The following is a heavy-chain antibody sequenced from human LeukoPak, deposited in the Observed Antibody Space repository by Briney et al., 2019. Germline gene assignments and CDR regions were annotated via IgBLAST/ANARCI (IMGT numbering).Heavy chain of an antibody. CDR3: AREKSGVARTFDY. J-gene: IGHJ4*02. CDR2: ISSSSSYI. D-gene: IGHD2/OR15-2a*01. CDR1: GFTFSSCS. Sequence: PGGSLRLSCAASGFTFSSCSMNWVRQAPGKGLEWVSSISSSSSYIYYADSVKGRFTISRDNAKNSLYLQMNSLRAEDTAVYYCAREKSGVARTFDYWGQGTLVTVSS. V-gene: IGHV3-21*01.